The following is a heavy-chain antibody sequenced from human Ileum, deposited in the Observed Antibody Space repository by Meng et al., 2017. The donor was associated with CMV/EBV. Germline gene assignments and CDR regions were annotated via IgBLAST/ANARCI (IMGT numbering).Heavy chain of an antibody. D-gene: IGHD6-13*01. J-gene: IGHJ6*02. Sequence: GGSLRLSCPASGFTFSSYGMHWVRQAPGKGLEWVAFIRYDGSNKYYADSVKGRLTNSRDNSKNTLYLQMNSLRAEETTVYYYANPLVGDYYYYGMDVWGQGTTVTVSS. V-gene: IGHV3-30*02. CDR1: GFTFSSYG. CDR3: ANPLVGDYYYYGMDV. CDR2: IRYDGSNK.